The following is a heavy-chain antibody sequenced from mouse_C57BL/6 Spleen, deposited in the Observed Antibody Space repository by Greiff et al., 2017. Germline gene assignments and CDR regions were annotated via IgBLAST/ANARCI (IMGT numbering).Heavy chain of an antibody. CDR2: IYPGDGDT. Sequence: QVQLKESGAELVKPGASVKISCKASGYAFSSYWMNWVKQRPGKGLEWIGQIYPGDGDTNYNGKFKGKATLTADKSSSTAYMQLSSLTSEDSAVYFCARSEIPNYFDYWGQGTTLTVSS. V-gene: IGHV1-80*01. J-gene: IGHJ2*01. CDR1: GYAFSSYW. CDR3: ARSEIPNYFDY.